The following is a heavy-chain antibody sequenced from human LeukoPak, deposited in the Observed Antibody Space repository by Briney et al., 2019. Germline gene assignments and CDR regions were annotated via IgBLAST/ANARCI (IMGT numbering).Heavy chain of an antibody. Sequence: PSETLSLTRTVSGGSIRLYYWRWIRQPPGKGLEWIGYFYDTRSPKYNPSLERRVTISVDMSRNQFSLNLTSVTAADTAVYYCARGRGSLTYWGQGTLATVSS. D-gene: IGHD3-10*01. CDR1: GGSIRLYY. V-gene: IGHV4-59*01. J-gene: IGHJ4*02. CDR3: ARGRGSLTY. CDR2: FYDTRSP.